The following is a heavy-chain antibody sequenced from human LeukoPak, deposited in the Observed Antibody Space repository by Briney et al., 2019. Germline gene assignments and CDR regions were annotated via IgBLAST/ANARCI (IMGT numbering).Heavy chain of an antibody. CDR2: ISYDGSNK. Sequence: GGSLRLSCAASGFTFSSYSMNWVRQAPGKGLEWVAVISYDGSNKYYADSVKGRFTISRDNSKNTLYLQMNSLRAEDTAVYYCARGGRLQFDYWGQGTLVTVSS. V-gene: IGHV3-30*03. CDR1: GFTFSSYS. D-gene: IGHD5-24*01. CDR3: ARGGRLQFDY. J-gene: IGHJ4*02.